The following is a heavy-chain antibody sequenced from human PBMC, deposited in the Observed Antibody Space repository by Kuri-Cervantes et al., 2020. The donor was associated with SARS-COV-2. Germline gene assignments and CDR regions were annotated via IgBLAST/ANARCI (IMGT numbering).Heavy chain of an antibody. D-gene: IGHD5-12*01. Sequence: GESLKISCAASGFTFSDYYMSWIRQAPGKGLERVSYISSSGSTIYYADSVKGRFTISRDNAKNSLYLQMNSLRAEDTAVYYCARAWTVIVATTNEGYFDYWGQGTLVTVSS. J-gene: IGHJ4*02. CDR3: ARAWTVIVATTNEGYFDY. V-gene: IGHV3-11*01. CDR1: GFTFSDYY. CDR2: ISSSGSTI.